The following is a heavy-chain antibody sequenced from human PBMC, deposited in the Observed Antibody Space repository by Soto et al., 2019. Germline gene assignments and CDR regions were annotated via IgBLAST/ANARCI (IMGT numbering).Heavy chain of an antibody. CDR1: GGTFSTFG. CDR3: AKSAPMDAGDKYYYDF. J-gene: IGHJ4*02. CDR2: IIPFFGTA. V-gene: IGHV1-69*13. Sequence: ASVKVSCKASGGTFSTFGISWVRRAPGQGLEWMGGIIPFFGTARYSQKFEDRITITADESTNTVYMDLRSLTSEDTAIYYCAKSAPMDAGDKYYYDFWGQGALVTVSS. D-gene: IGHD4-17*01.